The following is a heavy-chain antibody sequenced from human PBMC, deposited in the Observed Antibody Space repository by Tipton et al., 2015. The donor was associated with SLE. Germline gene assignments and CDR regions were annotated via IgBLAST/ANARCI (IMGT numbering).Heavy chain of an antibody. V-gene: IGHV3-23*01. CDR2: ISGLGGST. D-gene: IGHD5-18*01. Sequence: SLRLSCAASGFTFSSYAMTWVRQAPGKGLEWVSAISGLGGSTYYADSVKGRFTISRDNAKNSLYLQMNSLRAEDTAVYYCAKVDRTNMVTSFDYWGQGTLVTVSS. CDR3: AKVDRTNMVTSFDY. CDR1: GFTFSSYA. J-gene: IGHJ4*02.